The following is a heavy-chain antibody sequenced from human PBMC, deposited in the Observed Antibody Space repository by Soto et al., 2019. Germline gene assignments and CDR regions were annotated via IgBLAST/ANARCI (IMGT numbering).Heavy chain of an antibody. V-gene: IGHV3-33*01. CDR2: IWYDGRNK. Sequence: QVQLVESGGGVVQPGRSLRLSCAASGFTFSNYGMHWVRQAPGKGLEWVAVIWYDGRNKYYADSLKGRFTISRDNSKNTLYLQMNSLRVEDTALYYCVRSSSNWGPDYWGQGTLVTVSS. CDR3: VRSSSNWGPDY. J-gene: IGHJ4*02. CDR1: GFTFSNYG. D-gene: IGHD7-27*01.